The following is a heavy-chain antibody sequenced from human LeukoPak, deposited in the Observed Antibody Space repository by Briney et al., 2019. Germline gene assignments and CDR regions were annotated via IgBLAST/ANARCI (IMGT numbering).Heavy chain of an antibody. Sequence: GGSLRLSCAASDFNLGNYAMSWFRQAPGKGLEWVSAISGNGYNTYYADSVKGRFTISSESSGNTLSLQMHNLRAEDTAVYYCAKGVRLWFAFYFDYWGQGTLVTVSS. CDR1: DFNLGNYA. CDR3: AKGVRLWFAFYFDY. J-gene: IGHJ4*02. CDR2: ISGNGYNT. V-gene: IGHV3-23*01. D-gene: IGHD3-10*01.